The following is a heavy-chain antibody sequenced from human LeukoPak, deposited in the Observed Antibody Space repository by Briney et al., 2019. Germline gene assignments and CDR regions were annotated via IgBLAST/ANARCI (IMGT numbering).Heavy chain of an antibody. D-gene: IGHD6-13*01. J-gene: IGHJ4*02. Sequence: GGSLRLSCAASGFTFSSYAMSWVRQAPGKGLEWVSAISGSGGSTYYADSVRGRFTISRDNSKNTLYLQMNSLRAEDTAVYYCAKGRSEKFRIIAAAGTSDWGQGTLVTVSS. V-gene: IGHV3-23*01. CDR1: GFTFSSYA. CDR3: AKGRSEKFRIIAAAGTSD. CDR2: ISGSGGST.